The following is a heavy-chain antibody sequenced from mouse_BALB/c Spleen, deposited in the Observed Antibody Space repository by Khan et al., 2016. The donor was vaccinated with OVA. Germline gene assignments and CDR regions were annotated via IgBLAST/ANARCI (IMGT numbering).Heavy chain of an antibody. CDR1: GYSFTGYF. V-gene: IGHV1-20*02. CDR2: INPHIGET. CDR3: ARIDGSDFDY. J-gene: IGHJ2*01. D-gene: IGHD1-1*01. Sequence: VQLQQSGPELVKPGASVKISCKASGYSFTGYFMNWVMQSHGKSLEWIGRINPHIGETFYHQKFKGKATLTVDESSSTAHMELRSLASEDSAVYYCARIDGSDFDYWGQGTTLTVSS.